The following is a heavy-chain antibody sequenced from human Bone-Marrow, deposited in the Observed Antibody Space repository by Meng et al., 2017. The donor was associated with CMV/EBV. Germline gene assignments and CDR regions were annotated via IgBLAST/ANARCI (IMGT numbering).Heavy chain of an antibody. D-gene: IGHD1-1*01. CDR3: ARDTLNWNFDY. V-gene: IGHV1-18*01. CDR1: GYTFTNYG. CDR2: ISAYNGNT. Sequence: KVSCKASGYTFTNYGISWVRQAPGQGLEWMGWISAYNGNTDYAQKFQGRVSMTTDSSTSTAFMELRSLRSDDTAVYYCARDTLNWNFDYWGQGTLVTVSS. J-gene: IGHJ4*02.